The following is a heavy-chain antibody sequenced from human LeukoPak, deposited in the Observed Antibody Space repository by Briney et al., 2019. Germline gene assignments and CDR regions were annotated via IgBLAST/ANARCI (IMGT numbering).Heavy chain of an antibody. Sequence: PGGSLRLSCAASGFTFSSYAMSWVRQAPGKGLEWVSVIYSGGSTYYADSVKGRFTISRDNSKNTLYLQMNSLRAEDTAVYYCARDPSNDYGDYVTPSWYFDLWGRGTLVTVSS. CDR1: GFTFSSYA. D-gene: IGHD4-17*01. V-gene: IGHV3-53*01. CDR3: ARDPSNDYGDYVTPSWYFDL. J-gene: IGHJ2*01. CDR2: IYSGGST.